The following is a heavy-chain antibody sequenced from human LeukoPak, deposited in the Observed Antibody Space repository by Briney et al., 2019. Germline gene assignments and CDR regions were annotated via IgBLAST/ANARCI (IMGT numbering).Heavy chain of an antibody. J-gene: IGHJ5*02. D-gene: IGHD3-9*01. Sequence: SETLSLTCTVSGGSISSYYWSWIRQPPGQGLEWIAYISNSGSTNYNPSLKSRVTISAETSKNQFSLKLSSVTAADTAVYYCARGAKLRYFDWLFAETDWFDPWGQGTLVTVSS. CDR3: ARGAKLRYFDWLFAETDWFDP. V-gene: IGHV4-59*01. CDR1: GGSISSYY. CDR2: ISNSGST.